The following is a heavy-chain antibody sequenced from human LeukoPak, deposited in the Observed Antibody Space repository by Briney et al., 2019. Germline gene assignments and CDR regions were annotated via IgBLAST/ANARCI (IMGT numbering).Heavy chain of an antibody. V-gene: IGHV3-23*01. CDR1: GFTFSSYA. Sequence: GGSLRLSCAASGFTFSSYAMSWVRQAPGKRLEWVSAISGSGGSTYYADSVKGRFTISRDNSKNTLYLQTNSLRAEDTAVYYCAKRGYCSSTSCYQPSALDYWGQGTLVTVSS. D-gene: IGHD2-2*01. CDR2: ISGSGGST. J-gene: IGHJ4*02. CDR3: AKRGYCSSTSCYQPSALDY.